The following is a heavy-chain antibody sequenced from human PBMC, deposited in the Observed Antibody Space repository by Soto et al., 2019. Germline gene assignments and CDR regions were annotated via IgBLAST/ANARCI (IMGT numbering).Heavy chain of an antibody. Sequence: GGSLRLSCAASGFTFSSYAMSWVRQAPGKGLEWVSAISGSGGSTYYADSVKGRFTISRDNSENTLYLQMNSLRAEDTAVYYCAKGLFLWDSSSWYVGAFDYWGQGTLVTVSS. D-gene: IGHD6-13*01. CDR1: GFTFSSYA. CDR3: AKGLFLWDSSSWYVGAFDY. CDR2: ISGSGGST. V-gene: IGHV3-23*01. J-gene: IGHJ4*02.